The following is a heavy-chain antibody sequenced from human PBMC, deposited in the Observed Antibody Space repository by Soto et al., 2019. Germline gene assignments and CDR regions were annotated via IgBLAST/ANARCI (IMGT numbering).Heavy chain of an antibody. Sequence: SVKVSCKVSGGTFSSYTISWVRQAPGQGLEWMGGIIPIFGTANYAQKFQGRVTITADKSTSTAYMELSSLRSEDTAVYYCARGADCTNGVCYIDYWGQGTLVTVSS. D-gene: IGHD2-8*01. CDR2: IIPIFGTA. CDR1: GGTFSSYT. J-gene: IGHJ4*02. V-gene: IGHV1-69*06. CDR3: ARGADCTNGVCYIDY.